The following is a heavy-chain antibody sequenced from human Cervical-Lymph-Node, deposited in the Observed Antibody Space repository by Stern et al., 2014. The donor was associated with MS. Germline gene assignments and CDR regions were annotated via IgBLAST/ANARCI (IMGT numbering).Heavy chain of an antibody. CDR1: GFTFTNHG. J-gene: IGHJ4*02. V-gene: IGHV1-18*01. CDR2: INGYNGNI. Sequence: HVQLVESGAEVKKPGASVKVSCKASGFTFTNHGISWVRQAPGQGLEWMGCINGYNGNIDFAQKFQGRLIMATDTSTSTVHMELRGLGFDDTAVYYCARDRGLVGNTTDDYWGQGTLVTVSS. CDR3: ARDRGLVGNTTDDY. D-gene: IGHD1-26*01.